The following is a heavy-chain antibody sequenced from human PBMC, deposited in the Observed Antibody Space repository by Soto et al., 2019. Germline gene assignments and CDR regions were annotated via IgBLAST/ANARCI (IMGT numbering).Heavy chain of an antibody. V-gene: IGHV4-31*03. J-gene: IGHJ6*02. CDR2: IYYSGST. D-gene: IGHD2-15*01. Sequence: SETLSLTCTVSGGSISSGGYYCSWIRQHPGKGLEWIGYIYYSGSTYYNPSLKSRVTISVDTSKNQFSLKLSSVTAADTAVYYCARDRGYCSGGSCHHGMDVWGQGTTVTVSS. CDR3: ARDRGYCSGGSCHHGMDV. CDR1: GGSISSGGYY.